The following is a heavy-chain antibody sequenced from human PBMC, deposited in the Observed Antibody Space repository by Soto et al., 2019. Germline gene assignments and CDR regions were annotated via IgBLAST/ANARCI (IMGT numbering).Heavy chain of an antibody. CDR3: ARHCSGGYDPDAFDI. CDR1: GYSFTSYW. Sequence: GESLKISCKGSGYSFTSYWISWVRQMPGKGLEWMGRIDPSDSYTNYSPSFQGHVTISADKSISTAYLQWSSLKASDTAMYYCARHCSGGYDPDAFDIRGQGTLVTVSS. CDR2: IDPSDSYT. D-gene: IGHD2-15*01. V-gene: IGHV5-10-1*01. J-gene: IGHJ3*02.